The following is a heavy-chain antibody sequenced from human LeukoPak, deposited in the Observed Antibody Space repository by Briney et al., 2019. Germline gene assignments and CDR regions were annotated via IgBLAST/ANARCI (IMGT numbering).Heavy chain of an antibody. Sequence: GRSRRLSCAGSGFTVSTKYMSWVRQAPGKGLEWVSVIYSGGSTCYADSVKGRFTISRDSSKNTLYFQMNSLRAEDTAVYYCARVVRMAACMNYYLDYWGQGTLVTVSS. J-gene: IGHJ4*02. CDR2: IYSGGST. CDR1: GFTVSTKY. V-gene: IGHV3-53*01. CDR3: ARVVRMAACMNYYLDY. D-gene: IGHD6-13*01.